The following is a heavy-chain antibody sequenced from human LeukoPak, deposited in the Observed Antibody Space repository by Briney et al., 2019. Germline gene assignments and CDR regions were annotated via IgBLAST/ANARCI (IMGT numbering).Heavy chain of an antibody. D-gene: IGHD1-26*01. V-gene: IGHV5-51*01. J-gene: IGHJ4*02. CDR2: IYPGDSDT. CDR3: ARYWDSGTYCDY. Sequence: GESLKISCKGSGYSFTSYLIAWVRQMPGKGLEWMGIIYPGDSDTRYSPPFQGQVIISADKSISTAYLQWSSLKASDTAMYYCARYWDSGTYCDYWGQGTLVTVSS. CDR1: GYSFTSYL.